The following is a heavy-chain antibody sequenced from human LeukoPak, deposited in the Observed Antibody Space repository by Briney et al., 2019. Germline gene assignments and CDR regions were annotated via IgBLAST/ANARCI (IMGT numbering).Heavy chain of an antibody. CDR2: ISGSGGST. D-gene: IGHD6-13*01. Sequence: GSLRLSCAASGFTFSSYAMSWVRQAPGKGLEWVSAISGSGGSTYYADSVKGRFTISGDNSKNTLYLQMNSLRAEDTAVYYCANRIAAAEFDYWGQGILVTVSS. CDR1: GFTFSSYA. J-gene: IGHJ4*02. CDR3: ANRIAAAEFDY. V-gene: IGHV3-23*01.